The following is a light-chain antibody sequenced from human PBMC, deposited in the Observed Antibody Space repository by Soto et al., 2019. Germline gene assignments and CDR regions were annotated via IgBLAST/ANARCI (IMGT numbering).Light chain of an antibody. CDR3: QHYGGSSYT. V-gene: IGKV3-20*01. CDR2: DAS. CDR1: QSVSSNY. Sequence: EIVLTQSPGTLSLSPGERATLSCRASQSVSSNYLAWYQQTPGQAPRLVIYDASTRATGIPDRFSGSGSGTDFTLTISRLEPEDFAVYYCQHYGGSSYTFGQGTKLEIK. J-gene: IGKJ2*01.